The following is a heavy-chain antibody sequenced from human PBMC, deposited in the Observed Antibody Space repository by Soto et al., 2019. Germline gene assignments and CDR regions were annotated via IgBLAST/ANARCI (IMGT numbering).Heavy chain of an antibody. CDR3: AMGYCSSTSCYKPNDLYGMDV. Sequence: GASVKVSCKASGYTFTSYDINWVRQATGQGLEWMGWMNPNSGNTGYAQKFQGRVTMTRHTSISTDYMELSSLRSEDTAVYYCAMGYCSSTSCYKPNDLYGMDVWGQGTTVTVSS. D-gene: IGHD2-2*02. J-gene: IGHJ6*02. CDR2: MNPNSGNT. V-gene: IGHV1-8*01. CDR1: GYTFTSYD.